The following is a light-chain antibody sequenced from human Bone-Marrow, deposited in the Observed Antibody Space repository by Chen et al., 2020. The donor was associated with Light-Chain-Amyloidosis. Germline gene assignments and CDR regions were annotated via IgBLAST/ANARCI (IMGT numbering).Light chain of an antibody. CDR3: QVWDRSSDRPV. CDR2: DDS. Sequence: SYVLTQPSSVSVAPGQPPTIARGGNNIGSTSVHWYQQTPGQAPLLVVYDDSDRPSGIPERLSGSNSGNTATMTISRVEAGDEADYYCQVWDRSSDRPVFGGGTKLTVL. J-gene: IGLJ3*02. V-gene: IGLV3-21*02. CDR1: NIGSTS.